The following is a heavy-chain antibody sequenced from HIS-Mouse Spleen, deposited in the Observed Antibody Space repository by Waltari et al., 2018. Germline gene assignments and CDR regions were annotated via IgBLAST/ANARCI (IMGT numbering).Heavy chain of an antibody. Sequence: KQDGSEKYYVDSVKGRFTISRDNAKNSLYLQMNSLRAEDTAVYYCARDRLAARYYYYGMDVWGQGTTVTVSS. CDR3: ARDRLAARYYYYGMDV. J-gene: IGHJ6*02. V-gene: IGHV3-7*01. D-gene: IGHD6-6*01. CDR2: KQDGSEK.